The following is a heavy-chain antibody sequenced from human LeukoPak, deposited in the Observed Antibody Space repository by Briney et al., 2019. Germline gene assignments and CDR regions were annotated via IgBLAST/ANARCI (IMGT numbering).Heavy chain of an antibody. J-gene: IGHJ4*02. CDR3: ARHDFRSSTVDY. CDR1: GFTFGDYA. V-gene: IGHV3-49*04. Sequence: PGGSLRLSCTASGFTFGDYAMSWVRQAPGKGLEWVGFIRSKAYGGTTEYAASVKGRFTISRDNAKNSLYLQMNSLRAEDTAVYYCARHDFRSSTVDYWGQGTLVTVSS. CDR2: IRSKAYGGTT. D-gene: IGHD3-3*01.